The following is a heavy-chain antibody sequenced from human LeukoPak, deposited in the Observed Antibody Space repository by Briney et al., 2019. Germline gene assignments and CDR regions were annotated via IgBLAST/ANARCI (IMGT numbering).Heavy chain of an antibody. CDR2: IYYSGST. V-gene: IGHV4-59*08. CDR3: ARRGDYYDNRFDY. CDR1: GGSISSYY. D-gene: IGHD3-22*01. Sequence: SETLSLTCTVSGGSISSYYWSWIRQPPGKGLEWIGYIYYSGSTNYNPSLKSRVTISVDTSKNQFSLKLSSVTAADTAVYYCARRGDYYDNRFDYWGQGTLVTVSS. J-gene: IGHJ4*02.